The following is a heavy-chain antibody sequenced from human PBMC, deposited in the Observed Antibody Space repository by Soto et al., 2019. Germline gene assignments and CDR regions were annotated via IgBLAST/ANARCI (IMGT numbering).Heavy chain of an antibody. J-gene: IGHJ5*02. V-gene: IGHV3-23*01. CDR3: ARRTVDTIVTSGWCHYLDP. D-gene: IGHD6-19*01. CDR2: VSGSGGTT. CDR1: GFTFSRSA. Sequence: EVQLLDSGGGLVQPGGSLRLSCAASGFTFSRSAMSWVRQAPGKGLEWVSAVSGSGGTTYYADSVRGRFTISRDNSKNTLYLQTNSLRAEDTAIYFCARRTVDTIVTSGWCHYLDPWGQGTLVTVSS.